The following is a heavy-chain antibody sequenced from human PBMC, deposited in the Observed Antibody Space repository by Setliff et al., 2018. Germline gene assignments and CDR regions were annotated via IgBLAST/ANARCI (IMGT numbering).Heavy chain of an antibody. CDR1: GSTFSSYR. CDR3: ARGPWKHSAYYYYYYMDV. J-gene: IGHJ6*03. Sequence: PGGSLRLSCAASGSTFSSYRMHWVRQAPGKGLEWVAVIWDDGGNKYHADSVKGRFTISRDNSKNTLYLQMNSLRAEDTAVYYCARGPWKHSAYYYYYYMDVWGKGTTVTVSS. CDR2: IWDDGGNK. D-gene: IGHD1-1*01. V-gene: IGHV3-33*08.